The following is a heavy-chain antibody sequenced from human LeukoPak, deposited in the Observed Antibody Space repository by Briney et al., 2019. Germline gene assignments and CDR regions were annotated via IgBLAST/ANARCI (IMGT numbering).Heavy chain of an antibody. D-gene: IGHD4-17*01. CDR3: ASSTTVTTRFYYYYYYMDV. Sequence: SETLSLTCAVYGGSFSGYYWSWIRQPPGKGLEWIGEINHSGSTNYNPSLKSRVTISVDTSKNQFSLKLSSVTAADTAVYYCASSTTVTTRFYYYYYYMDVWGKGTTVTGSS. J-gene: IGHJ6*03. CDR2: INHSGST. CDR1: GGSFSGYY. V-gene: IGHV4-34*01.